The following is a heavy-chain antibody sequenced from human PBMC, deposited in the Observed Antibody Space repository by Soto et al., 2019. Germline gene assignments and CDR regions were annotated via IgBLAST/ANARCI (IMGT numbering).Heavy chain of an antibody. Sequence: VSLRLSCAASGFTFSSYAMSWVRQAPGKGLEWVSAISGSGGSTYYADSVKGPFTISRDNSKNTLYLQMNSLRAEDTAVYYCAKREDIVVVPAANYYFDYWGQGTLVTVSS. D-gene: IGHD2-2*01. CDR3: AKREDIVVVPAANYYFDY. J-gene: IGHJ4*02. CDR1: GFTFSSYA. CDR2: ISGSGGST. V-gene: IGHV3-23*01.